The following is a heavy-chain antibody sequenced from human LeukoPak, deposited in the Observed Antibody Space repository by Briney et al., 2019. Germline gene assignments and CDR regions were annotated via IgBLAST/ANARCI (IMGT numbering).Heavy chain of an antibody. J-gene: IGHJ4*02. V-gene: IGHV3-74*01. D-gene: IGHD5-18*01. CDR2: INSDGSST. CDR1: GFTFSSYG. CDR3: ARGPYSYGQMDY. Sequence: PGGSLRLSCAASGFTFSSYGMHWVRQAPEKGLVWVSRINSDGSSTSYADSVKGRFTISRDNAKNTLYLQMNSLRAEDTAVYYCARGPYSYGQMDYWGQGTLVTVSS.